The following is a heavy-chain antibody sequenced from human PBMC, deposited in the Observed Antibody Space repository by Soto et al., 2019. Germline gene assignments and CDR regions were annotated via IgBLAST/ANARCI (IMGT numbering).Heavy chain of an antibody. V-gene: IGHV1-18*01. J-gene: IGHJ6*02. CDR1: AYTFTSFG. Sequence: ASVKVSCKASAYTFTSFGISWVRQAPGQGLEWMGWISAYNGNTNYAQKLQGRVTMTTGTSTSTAYMELRSLRPDDTAVYYCARVAIFGVVNQMDVWGQGTTVTVSS. CDR3: ARVAIFGVVNQMDV. CDR2: ISAYNGNT. D-gene: IGHD3-3*01.